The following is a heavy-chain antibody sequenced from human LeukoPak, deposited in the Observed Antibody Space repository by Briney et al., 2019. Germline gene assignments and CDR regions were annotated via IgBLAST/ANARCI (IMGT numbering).Heavy chain of an antibody. J-gene: IGHJ4*02. V-gene: IGHV3-15*07. CDR1: GITFRSYG. CDR3: TTTYSSGYFY. CDR2: IKSKTDGGTT. D-gene: IGHD3-22*01. Sequence: GGSLRLSCAASGITFRSYGMHWVRQAPGKGLEWVGRIKSKTDGGTTDYAAPVKGRFTISRDDSKNTLYLQMNSLKTEDTAVYYCTTTYSSGYFYWGQGTLVTVSS.